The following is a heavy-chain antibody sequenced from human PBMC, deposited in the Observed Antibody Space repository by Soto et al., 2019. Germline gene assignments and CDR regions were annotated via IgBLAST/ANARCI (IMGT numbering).Heavy chain of an antibody. CDR1: GFTFSNYA. Sequence: EVQIVESGGGLVQPGGSLRLSCAASGFTFSNYAMTWVRQAPGRGLEWVSAVSANSAYAYYAGSVKDRFTISRDNSKNTSLHQRNSRRADETAVYYCAIVPSQDIWGSYLRYYDYWGQGTVVTVSP. V-gene: IGHV3-23*04. CDR3: AIVPSQDIWGSYLRYYDY. CDR2: VSANSAYA. D-gene: IGHD3-16*02. J-gene: IGHJ4*02.